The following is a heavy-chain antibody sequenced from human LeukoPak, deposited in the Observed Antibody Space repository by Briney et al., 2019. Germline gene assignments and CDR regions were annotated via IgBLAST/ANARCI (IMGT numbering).Heavy chain of an antibody. CDR3: ATMGYDFWSGYWPDY. V-gene: IGHV3-23*01. CDR1: GFTFSSYA. Sequence: GWSLRLSCAASGFTFSSYAMSWVRQAPGKGLEWVSTISGSGGSTDYADSVKGRFTISRDNIKNTLYLQMDSVGAEDTAEYYCATMGYDFWSGYWPDYWGQGTLVTVSS. J-gene: IGHJ4*02. D-gene: IGHD3-3*01. CDR2: ISGSGGST.